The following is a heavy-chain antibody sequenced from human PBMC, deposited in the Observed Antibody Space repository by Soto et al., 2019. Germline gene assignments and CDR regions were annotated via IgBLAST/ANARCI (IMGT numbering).Heavy chain of an antibody. J-gene: IGHJ4*02. V-gene: IGHV4-34*01. CDR1: GGSFSGYY. CDR2: INHSGST. Sequence: SETLSLTCAVYGGSFSGYYWSWIRQPPGKGLEWIGEINHSGSTNYNPSLKSRVTISVDTSKNQFSLKLSSVTAADTAVYYCARRPYYYGSGRPFDYWGQGTLVTVSS. D-gene: IGHD3-10*01. CDR3: ARRPYYYGSGRPFDY.